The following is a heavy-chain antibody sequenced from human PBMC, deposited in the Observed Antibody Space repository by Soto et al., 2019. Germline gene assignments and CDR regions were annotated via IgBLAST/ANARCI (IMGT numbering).Heavy chain of an antibody. CDR1: GGTCSSY. J-gene: IGHJ4*02. CDR2: IIPILGIA. Sequence: SVKVSCRASGGTCSSYMSWVRQAPGQGLEWMGRIIPILGIANYAQKFQGRVTITADKSTSTAYMELSSLRSEDTAVYYCARLLYYDSSGYPVDYWGQGTLVTVSS. V-gene: IGHV1-69*02. CDR3: ARLLYYDSSGYPVDY. D-gene: IGHD3-22*01.